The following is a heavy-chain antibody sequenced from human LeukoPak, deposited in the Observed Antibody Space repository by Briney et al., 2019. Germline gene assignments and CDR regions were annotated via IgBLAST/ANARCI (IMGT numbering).Heavy chain of an antibody. Sequence: TSETLSLTCAVYGGSFSGYYWSWIRQPPGKGLEWIGEINHSGSTNYNPSLKSRVTISVDTSKNQFSLKLSSVTAADTAVYYCARGYCSGGSCYVRRGMDVWGQGTTATVSS. D-gene: IGHD2-15*01. V-gene: IGHV4-34*01. CDR2: INHSGST. CDR1: GGSFSGYY. CDR3: ARGYCSGGSCYVRRGMDV. J-gene: IGHJ6*02.